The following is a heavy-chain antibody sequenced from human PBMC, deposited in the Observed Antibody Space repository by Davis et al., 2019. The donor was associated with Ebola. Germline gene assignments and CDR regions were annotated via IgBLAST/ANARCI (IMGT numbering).Heavy chain of an antibody. Sequence: GESLKISCKGSGYSFTSYWISWVRQLPGKGLEWMGRIDPSDSYTNYRPSFQGHVTISADKSISTAYLQWSSLKASDTAMYYCARLPNYYDSSGELGDYWGQGTLVTVSS. D-gene: IGHD3-22*01. V-gene: IGHV5-10-1*01. CDR1: GYSFTSYW. J-gene: IGHJ4*02. CDR3: ARLPNYYDSSGELGDY. CDR2: IDPSDSYT.